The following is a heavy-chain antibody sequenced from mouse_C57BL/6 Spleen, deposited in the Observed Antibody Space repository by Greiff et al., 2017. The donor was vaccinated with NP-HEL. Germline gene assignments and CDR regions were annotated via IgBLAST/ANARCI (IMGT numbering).Heavy chain of an antibody. Sequence: EVKLQESGPELVKPGASVKIPCKASGYTFTDYNMDWVKQSHGKSLEWIGDINPNNGGTIYNQKFKGKATLTVDKSSSTAYMELRSLTSEDTAVYYCAREKREAWFAYWGQGTLVTVSA. J-gene: IGHJ3*01. CDR2: INPNNGGT. CDR3: AREKREAWFAY. CDR1: GYTFTDYN. V-gene: IGHV1-18*01.